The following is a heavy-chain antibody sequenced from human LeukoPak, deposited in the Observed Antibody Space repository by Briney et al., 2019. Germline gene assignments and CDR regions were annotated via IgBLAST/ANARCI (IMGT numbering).Heavy chain of an antibody. Sequence: PSETLSLTCAVYGGSFSGYYWSWIRQPPGKGLEWIGEINHSGSTNYNPSFKSRVTISVDTSKNQFSLKLSSVTAADTAVYYCARGGNGYSYGGDYWGQGTLVTVSS. D-gene: IGHD5-18*01. J-gene: IGHJ4*02. V-gene: IGHV4-34*01. CDR3: ARGGNGYSYGGDY. CDR1: GGSFSGYY. CDR2: INHSGST.